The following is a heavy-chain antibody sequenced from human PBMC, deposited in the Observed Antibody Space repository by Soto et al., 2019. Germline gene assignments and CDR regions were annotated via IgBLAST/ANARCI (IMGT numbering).Heavy chain of an antibody. CDR2: ISSSSSYI. Sequence: EVQLVESGGGLVKPGGSLRLSCAASGFTFSSYSMNWVRQAPGKGLEWVSSISSSSSYIYYADSVKGRFTISRDNAKNALYLQMNSLRGEDTAVYYCARGSIVVVTGGEHDYWGQGNLVTVSS. V-gene: IGHV3-21*01. CDR3: ARGSIVVVTGGEHDY. D-gene: IGHD2-21*02. CDR1: GFTFSSYS. J-gene: IGHJ4*02.